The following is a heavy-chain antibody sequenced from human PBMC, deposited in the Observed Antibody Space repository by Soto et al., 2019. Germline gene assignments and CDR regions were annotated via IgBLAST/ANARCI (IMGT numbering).Heavy chain of an antibody. CDR1: GGSISSGGYS. CDR2: IYHSGST. CDR3: ARVRWLLGYYYFDY. Sequence: PSETLSLTCAVSGGSISSGGYSWSWIRQPPGKGLEWIGYIYHSGSTYYNPSLKSRVTISVDRSKNQFSLKLSSVTAADTAVYYCARVRWLLGYYYFDYWGQGTLVTVSS. J-gene: IGHJ4*02. V-gene: IGHV4-30-2*01. D-gene: IGHD2-21*02.